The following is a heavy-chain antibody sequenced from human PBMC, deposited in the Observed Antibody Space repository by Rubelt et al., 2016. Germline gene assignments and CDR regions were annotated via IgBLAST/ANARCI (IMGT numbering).Heavy chain of an antibody. CDR3: ARTGPSTSSIY. J-gene: IGHJ4*02. V-gene: IGHV4-39*07. D-gene: IGHD6-6*01. Sequence: VWIRQPPGKGLEWIGRIYYTGSTYYNPSLKSRVTITADTSKNQFSLKLSSVTAADKAVYYCARTGPSTSSIYWGQGTLVTVSS. CDR2: IYYTGST.